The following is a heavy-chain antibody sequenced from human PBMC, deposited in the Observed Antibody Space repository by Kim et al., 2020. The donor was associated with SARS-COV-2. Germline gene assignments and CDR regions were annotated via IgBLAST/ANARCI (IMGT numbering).Heavy chain of an antibody. CDR1: GDSVSSKSAA. CDR3: ARRYKDGMDV. CDR2: TYYTSKWYS. J-gene: IGHJ6*02. V-gene: IGHV6-1*01. Sequence: SQTLSLTCAISGDSVSSKSAAWNWIRQSPSRGLEWLGGTYYTSKWYSDYAVSVKSRINIKPDTTRNQFSLQLNSVTPEDTAVYYCARRYKDGMDVWGQGTTVTVSS. D-gene: IGHD1-1*01.